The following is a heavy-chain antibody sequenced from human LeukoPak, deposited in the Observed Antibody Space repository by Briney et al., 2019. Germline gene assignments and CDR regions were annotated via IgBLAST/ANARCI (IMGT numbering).Heavy chain of an antibody. D-gene: IGHD6-19*01. J-gene: IGHJ5*02. V-gene: IGHV3-53*01. CDR2: IYSGGST. Sequence: GGSLRLSCAASGFTVSSNYMSWVRQAPGKGLEWVSVIYSGGSTYYADSVKGRFTISRDNSKNTLYLQMNSLRAEDTAVYYCAKFGPATGYSSEGWFDPWGQGTLVTVSS. CDR3: AKFGPATGYSSEGWFDP. CDR1: GFTVSSNY.